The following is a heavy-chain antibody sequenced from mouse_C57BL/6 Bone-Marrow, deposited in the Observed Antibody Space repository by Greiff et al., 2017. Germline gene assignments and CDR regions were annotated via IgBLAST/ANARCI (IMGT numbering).Heavy chain of an antibody. Sequence: QVQLKQPGAELVKPGASVKLSCKASGYTFTSYWMHWVKQRPGQGLEWIGMIHPNSGSTNYNEKFKSKATLTVDKSSSTAYMQLSSLTSEDSAVYYGARRTFWFAYWGQGTLVTVSA. CDR1: GYTFTSYW. J-gene: IGHJ3*01. V-gene: IGHV1-64*01. CDR2: IHPNSGST. CDR3: ARRTFWFAY.